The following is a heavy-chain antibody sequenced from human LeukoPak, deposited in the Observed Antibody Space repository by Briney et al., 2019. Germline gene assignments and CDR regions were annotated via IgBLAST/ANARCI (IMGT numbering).Heavy chain of an antibody. CDR3: AMGYYDFWSGYYGY. CDR1: GGSISSYY. V-gene: IGHV4-59*05. D-gene: IGHD3-3*01. J-gene: IGHJ4*02. Sequence: SETLSLTCAVSGGSISSYYWSWIRQPPGKGLEWIGSIYYSGSTYYNPSLKSRVTISVDTSKNQFSLKLSSVTAADTAVYYCAMGYYDFWSGYYGYWGQGTLVTVSS. CDR2: IYYSGST.